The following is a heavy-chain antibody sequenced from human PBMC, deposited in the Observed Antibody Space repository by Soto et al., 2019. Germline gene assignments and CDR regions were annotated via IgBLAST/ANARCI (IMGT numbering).Heavy chain of an antibody. V-gene: IGHV4-31*02. D-gene: IGHD2-2*01. Sequence: PSETLSLTCTVSGGSISSGGYYWSWIRQHPGKGLEWIGYIYYSGSTYYNPSLKSRVTISVDTSKNQFSLKLSSVTAADTAVYYCARGLTIEYQLLFEYFDYWGQGTLVTVSS. CDR2: IYYSGST. J-gene: IGHJ4*02. CDR1: GGSISSGGYY. CDR3: ARGLTIEYQLLFEYFDY.